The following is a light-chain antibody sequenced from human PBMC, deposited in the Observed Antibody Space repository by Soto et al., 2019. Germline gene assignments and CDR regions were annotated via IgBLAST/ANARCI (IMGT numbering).Light chain of an antibody. CDR2: AAS. CDR1: QSITSW. CDR3: QQYYSYPPT. V-gene: IGKV1-5*01. J-gene: IGKJ4*01. Sequence: DVQMTQSPSTLSASVGDRVTITCRASQSITSWLAWYQQKPGKAPKLLIYAASTLQSGVPSRFSGSGSGTDFTLTISCLQSEDFATYYCQQYYSYPPTFGGGTKVDI.